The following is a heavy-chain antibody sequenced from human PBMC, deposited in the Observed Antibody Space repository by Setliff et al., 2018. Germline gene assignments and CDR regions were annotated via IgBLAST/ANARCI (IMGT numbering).Heavy chain of an antibody. CDR1: GFTFSTYD. D-gene: IGHD2-8*01. V-gene: IGHV3-23*01. CDR2: ISASGDTT. Sequence: GGSLRLSCAASGFTFSTYDMSWVRQAPGKGLEWVSAISASGDTTYYADSVRGRFTISRDNSKSTLYLQMTSLRAEDTAVYYCARTDGTNLGYFDNWGQGTLVTVSS. CDR3: ARTDGTNLGYFDN. J-gene: IGHJ4*02.